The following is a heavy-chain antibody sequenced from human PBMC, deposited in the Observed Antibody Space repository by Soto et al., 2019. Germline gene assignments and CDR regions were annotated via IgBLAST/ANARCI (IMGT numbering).Heavy chain of an antibody. Sequence: ASVKVSYKASGYTLTNYFMHWVSQAPGQRLEWLGWINAGNGNTKYSQKFQGRVTITRDTAASTAYMELSSLRSEDTAVYYCARDLVAFTTDYYDSSGYSCWGR. D-gene: IGHD3-22*01. J-gene: IGHJ2*01. CDR2: INAGNGNT. CDR3: ARDLVAFTTDYYDSSGYSC. CDR1: GYTLTNYF. V-gene: IGHV1-3*01.